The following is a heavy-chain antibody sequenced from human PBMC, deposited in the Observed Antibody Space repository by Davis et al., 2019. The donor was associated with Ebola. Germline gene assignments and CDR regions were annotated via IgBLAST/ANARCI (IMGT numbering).Heavy chain of an antibody. CDR3: ASLHYTSSWSGDAFDT. CDR2: IKSDTDGGTT. Sequence: PGGSLRLSCAASGLTFNYAWMTWVRQAPGKGLEWLGRIKSDTDGGTTDYAAPVKGRFTISRDDSRNTMYLQMNSLKIEDTAVYYCASLHYTSSWSGDAFDTWGQGTLVTVSS. CDR1: GLTFNYAW. J-gene: IGHJ3*02. D-gene: IGHD6-13*01. V-gene: IGHV3-15*01.